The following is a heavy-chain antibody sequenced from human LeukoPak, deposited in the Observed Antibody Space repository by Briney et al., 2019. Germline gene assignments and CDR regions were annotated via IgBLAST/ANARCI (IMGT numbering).Heavy chain of an antibody. CDR2: IKQDGGEE. CDR1: GFTFSSYW. V-gene: IGHV3-7*03. J-gene: IGHJ4*02. CDR3: AREVVYGDYVFDY. Sequence: GGSLRLSCAASGFTFSSYWMSWVRQAPGKGLEWVANIKQDGGEEYYLDSVKGRFTISRDNAKSSLYLQMTSLGTEDTAVYYCAREVVYGDYVFDYWGQGTLVTVSS. D-gene: IGHD4-17*01.